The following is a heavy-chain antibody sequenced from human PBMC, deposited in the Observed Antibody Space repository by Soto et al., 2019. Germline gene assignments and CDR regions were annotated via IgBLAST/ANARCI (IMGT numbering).Heavy chain of an antibody. J-gene: IGHJ5*02. CDR1: GFTFSNYN. CDR2: ISGTSVYI. CDR3: AREGALKPFSS. Sequence: LRLSCVASGFTFSNYNMNWVRQAPGKGLEWVSHISGTSVYIHYADSVKGRFTISRDNAKNSVYLQMDSLRVEDTAVYYCAREGALKPFSSWGQGALVTGSS. V-gene: IGHV3-21*01.